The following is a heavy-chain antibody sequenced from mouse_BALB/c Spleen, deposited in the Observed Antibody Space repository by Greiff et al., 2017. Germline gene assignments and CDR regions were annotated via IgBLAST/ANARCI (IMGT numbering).Heavy chain of an antibody. Sequence: VQRVESGPGLVAPSQSLSITCTVSGFSLTSYGVHWVRQPPGKGLEWLGVIWAGGSTNYNSALMSRLSISKDNSKSQVFLKMNSLQTDDTAMYYCARGGGNYDGAMDYWGQGTSVTVSS. CDR2: IWAGGST. D-gene: IGHD2-1*01. CDR1: GFSLTSYG. V-gene: IGHV2-9*02. CDR3: ARGGGNYDGAMDY. J-gene: IGHJ4*01.